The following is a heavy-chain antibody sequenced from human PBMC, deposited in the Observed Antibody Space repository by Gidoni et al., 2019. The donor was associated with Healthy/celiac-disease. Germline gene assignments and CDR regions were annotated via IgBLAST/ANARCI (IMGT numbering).Heavy chain of an antibody. D-gene: IGHD4-17*01. CDR2: IYTSGST. V-gene: IGHV4-4*07. CDR1: GGSISSYD. CDR3: ARALATVEYYWYFDL. J-gene: IGHJ2*01. Sequence: QVQLQESGPGLVKPSETLSLTCTVSGGSISSYDWSWIRQPAGRGLEWIGRIYTSGSTNSNPSLKSRVTMSVDTSKHQFSLKLSSVTAADTAVYYCARALATVEYYWYFDLWGRGTLVTVSS.